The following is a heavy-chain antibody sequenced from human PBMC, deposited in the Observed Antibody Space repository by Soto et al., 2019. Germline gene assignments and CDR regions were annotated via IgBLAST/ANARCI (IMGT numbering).Heavy chain of an antibody. D-gene: IGHD6-19*01. V-gene: IGHV3-23*01. CDR2: ISGDTATT. J-gene: IGHJ6*02. CDR3: AKPLQQWLLQGSGVDV. CDR1: GFSFSEYS. Sequence: GGSLRLSCAASGFSFSEYSMTWVRQAPGKWLQWVSAISGDTATTHYADSVKGRFTISRDNSRDTLYLQMNSLRVEDTAIYYCAKPLQQWLLQGSGVDVWGQGXTVTVAS.